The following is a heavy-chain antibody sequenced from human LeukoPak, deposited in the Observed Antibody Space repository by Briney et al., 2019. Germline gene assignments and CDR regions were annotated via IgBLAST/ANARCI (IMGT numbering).Heavy chain of an antibody. Sequence: GGSLRLSCAASGFTFSSYAMHWVRQAPGKGLEYVSVISSNGGSTCYANSVKGRFTISRDNSKNTLYLQMGSLRAEDMAVYYCARGGLLWFGELSGYWGQGTLVTVSS. CDR3: ARGGLLWFGELSGY. J-gene: IGHJ4*02. D-gene: IGHD3-10*01. V-gene: IGHV3-64*01. CDR1: GFTFSSYA. CDR2: ISSNGGST.